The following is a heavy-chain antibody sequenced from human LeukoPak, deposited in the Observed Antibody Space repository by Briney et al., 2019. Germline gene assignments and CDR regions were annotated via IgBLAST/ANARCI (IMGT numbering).Heavy chain of an antibody. CDR2: IRGKGFSDPP. J-gene: IGHJ5*02. D-gene: IGHD3-16*01. Sequence: GGSLRLSCAASGFTFSDSAIHWVRQASGKGLEWVGRIRGKGFSDPPAYAASVKGRFTISRDDSESTAYLQMNSLKAEDTAVYYCTVPQSGGNRFDPWGPGTQVTVSS. CDR3: TVPQSGGNRFDP. CDR1: GFTFSDSA. V-gene: IGHV3-73*01.